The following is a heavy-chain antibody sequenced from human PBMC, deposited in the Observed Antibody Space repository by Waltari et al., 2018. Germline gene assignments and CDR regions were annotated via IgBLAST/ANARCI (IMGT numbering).Heavy chain of an antibody. D-gene: IGHD3-22*01. V-gene: IGHV4-34*02. CDR1: GGSFSGYY. CDR3: ARYFDSRGYYQDY. CDR2: ISHSGRT. Sequence: QVQLQQWGAGLLKPSETLSLTCAVYGGSFSGYYWTWIRQPPGKGLEWIGEISHSGRTNYNPSLESRVTISADTSKNQFFLNLRSVTAADTAVYYCARYFDSRGYYQDYWGQGTLVTVSS. J-gene: IGHJ4*02.